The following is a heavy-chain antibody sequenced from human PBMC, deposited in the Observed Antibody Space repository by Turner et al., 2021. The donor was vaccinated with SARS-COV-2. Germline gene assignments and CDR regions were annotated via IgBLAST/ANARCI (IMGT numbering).Heavy chain of an antibody. CDR3: ARGDDPRKSGVV. Sequence: QVQLQQWGAGPLKPSETLSRICAVNGGSLSGYYLTWIRQPPGKGLEWIGEVHPYGTTYYTPSLKGRVSMSVDTSKNQFSLKLNSVTAADTAFYYCARGDDPRKSGVVWGQGTLVTVSS. CDR1: GGSLSGYY. V-gene: IGHV4-34*01. CDR2: VHPYGTT. D-gene: IGHD3-3*01. J-gene: IGHJ4*02.